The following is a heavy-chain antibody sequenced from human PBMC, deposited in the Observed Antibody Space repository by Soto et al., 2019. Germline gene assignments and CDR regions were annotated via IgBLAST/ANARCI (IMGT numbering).Heavy chain of an antibody. J-gene: IGHJ4*02. CDR3: AKDGDTVSGYDYSCTRRYFDY. CDR1: GFTFSSYA. CDR2: ISGSGGST. Sequence: EVQLLESGGGLVQPGGSLRLSCAASGFTFSSYAMSWVRQAPGKGLEWVSAISGSGGSTYYADSVKGRFTISRDNSKNTLYLQMNSLRAEDTAVYYCAKDGDTVSGYDYSCTRRYFDYWGQGTLVTVSS. D-gene: IGHD5-12*01. V-gene: IGHV3-23*01.